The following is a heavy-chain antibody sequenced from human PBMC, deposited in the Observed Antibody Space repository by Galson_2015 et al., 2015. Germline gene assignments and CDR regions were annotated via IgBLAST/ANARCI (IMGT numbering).Heavy chain of an antibody. CDR3: ARNKFQLPLYIWFDP. D-gene: IGHD2-2*01. V-gene: IGHV3-49*03. J-gene: IGHJ5*02. CDR1: GLTFGDYA. CDR2: IRSEAYGGTT. Sequence: SLRLSCAASGLTFGDYAMSWFRQAPGKGLEWLGFIRSEAYGGTTESAASVKGRFTFSRDDSKSIAYLQINGLITEDAAVYYCARNKFQLPLYIWFDPWGPGTLVTVSS.